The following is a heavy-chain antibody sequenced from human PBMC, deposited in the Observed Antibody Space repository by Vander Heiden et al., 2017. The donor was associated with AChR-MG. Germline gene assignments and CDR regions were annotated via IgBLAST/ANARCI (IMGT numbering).Heavy chain of an antibody. J-gene: IGHJ5*02. Sequence: QVQLLQSAAAVTKPAASVKVYCKTSAYSFCYYYKHWVRPHPGQGLEWMGRINPNKGGTDYAQEFEGRVTMTTYRSIKTAYMELTRLRSDGSAIYYCARGDGGFRGVIDNWFDPWGQGTLVTVSS. CDR1: AYSFCYYY. CDR3: ARGDGGFRGVIDNWFDP. D-gene: IGHD3-16*02. CDR2: INPNKGGT. V-gene: IGHV1-2*06.